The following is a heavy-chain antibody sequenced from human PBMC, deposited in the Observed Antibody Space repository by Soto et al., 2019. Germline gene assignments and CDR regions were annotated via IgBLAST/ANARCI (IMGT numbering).Heavy chain of an antibody. J-gene: IGHJ6*02. CDR3: ARNYRGYSCGRENYGMDV. Sequence: SETLSLTCTVSGGSISSSSYYWGWIRQPPGKGLEWIGSIYYSGSTYYNPSLKSRVTISVDTSKNQFSLKLSSVTAADTAVYYCARNYRGYSCGRENYGMDVWGQGTTVTVSS. V-gene: IGHV4-39*01. D-gene: IGHD5-18*01. CDR2: IYYSGST. CDR1: GGSISSSSYY.